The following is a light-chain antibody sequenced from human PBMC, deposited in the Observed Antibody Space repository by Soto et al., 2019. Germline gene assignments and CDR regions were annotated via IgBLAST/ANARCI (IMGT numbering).Light chain of an antibody. CDR3: QSYDRTLSARYV. J-gene: IGLJ1*01. CDR2: GNI. CDR1: SSNIGAGYD. V-gene: IGLV1-40*01. Sequence: QSVLTQPPSVSGAPGQRVTISCTGSSSNIGAGYDVHWYQQRPGTAPKLLIFGNINRPSGVPDRFSGSKSGTSASLAITGLQAEDDGDYYCQSYDRTLSARYVFGTGTKVTVL.